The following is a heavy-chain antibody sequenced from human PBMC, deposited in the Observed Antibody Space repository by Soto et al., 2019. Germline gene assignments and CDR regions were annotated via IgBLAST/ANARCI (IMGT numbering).Heavy chain of an antibody. V-gene: IGHV4-59*01. CDR1: GGSISSYY. D-gene: IGHD1-7*01. Sequence: SGTLSLTCTVSGGSISSYYWSWIRQPPGKGLEWIGYIYYSGSTNYNPSLKSRVTISVDTSKNQFSLKLSSVTAADTAVYYCARGTGTTSLHYYYYMDVWGKGTTVTVS. J-gene: IGHJ6*03. CDR2: IYYSGST. CDR3: ARGTGTTSLHYYYYMDV.